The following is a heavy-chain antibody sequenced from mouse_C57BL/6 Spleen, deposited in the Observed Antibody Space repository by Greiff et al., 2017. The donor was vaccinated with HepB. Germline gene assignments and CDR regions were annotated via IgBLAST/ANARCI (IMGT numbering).Heavy chain of an antibody. CDR2: IYPGSGST. Sequence: QVQLQQPGAELVKPGASVKMSCKASGYTFTSYWITWVKQRPGQGLEWIGDIYPGSGSTNYNEKFKSKATLTVDTSSSTAYMQLSSLTSEDSAVYCCARSGDYDRGLYFDVWGTGTTVTVSS. D-gene: IGHD2-4*01. CDR1: GYTFTSYW. J-gene: IGHJ1*03. CDR3: ARSGDYDRGLYFDV. V-gene: IGHV1-55*01.